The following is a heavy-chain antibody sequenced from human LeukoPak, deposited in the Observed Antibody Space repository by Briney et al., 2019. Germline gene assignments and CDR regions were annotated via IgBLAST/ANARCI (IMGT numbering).Heavy chain of an antibody. Sequence: ASVKVSCKTSGYTFTSYYIHWVRQAPGQGLEWMGIINLNGGSTKYAKKFQGRVTMTKDTSTSTVYIELSIQRSEDTAVYYCTRVYCSSSSCYNADYWGQGTLVTVSS. V-gene: IGHV1-46*03. J-gene: IGHJ4*02. CDR2: INLNGGST. CDR3: TRVYCSSSSCYNADY. CDR1: GYTFTSYY. D-gene: IGHD2-2*02.